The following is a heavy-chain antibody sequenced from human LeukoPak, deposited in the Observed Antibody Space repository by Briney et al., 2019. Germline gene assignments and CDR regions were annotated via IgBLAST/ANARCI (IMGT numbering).Heavy chain of an antibody. CDR2: IYYSGST. CDR3: ASHDYGDYVGYYYMDV. D-gene: IGHD4-17*01. J-gene: IGHJ6*03. V-gene: IGHV4-39*01. CDR1: GGSISSSSYY. Sequence: SETLSLTCTVSGGSISSSSYYWGWIRQPPGKGLEWIGSIYYSGSTYYNPSLESRVTISVDTSKNQFSLKLSSVTAADTAVYYCASHDYGDYVGYYYMDVWGKGTTVTVSS.